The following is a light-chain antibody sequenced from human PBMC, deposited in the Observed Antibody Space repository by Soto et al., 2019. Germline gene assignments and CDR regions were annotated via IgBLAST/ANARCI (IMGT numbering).Light chain of an antibody. CDR1: TSNIGSNS. CDR3: QSYDSSLSGWV. J-gene: IGLJ3*02. V-gene: IGLV1-40*01. Sequence: QPVLTQPPSASGTPGQRVTISCSGSTSNIGSNSVNWYQQLPGTAPKLLLYGNSNRPSGVPDRFSGSKSGTSASLAITGLQAEDEADYYCQSYDSSLSGWVFGGGTKLTVL. CDR2: GNS.